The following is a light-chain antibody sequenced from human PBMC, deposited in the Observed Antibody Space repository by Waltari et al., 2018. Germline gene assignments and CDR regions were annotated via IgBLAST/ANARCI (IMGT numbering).Light chain of an antibody. J-gene: IGKJ1*01. V-gene: IGKV1-5*03. CDR2: KAS. CDR3: QQYNGYPPT. Sequence: DIQMTQSPSTLSASVGDRVTITCRASQRTSSWLAWCQQKPGKAPNLLIHKASSLQSGVPSRFSGSGSGTEFTLTISSLQPDDFATYYCQQYNGYPPTFGQGTKVEIK. CDR1: QRTSSW.